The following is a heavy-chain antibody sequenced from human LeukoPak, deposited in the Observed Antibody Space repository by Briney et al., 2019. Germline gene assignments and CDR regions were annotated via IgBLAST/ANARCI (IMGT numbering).Heavy chain of an antibody. Sequence: PSETLSLTCTVSGGSIIRGGYYSSWVRHHPGKGLEWMGYIYYSGSTYYNPSLKRRVTISVDTPKNPLSLRLSSVSAADTAVYYSARDHHGYRDRSGYYYNWFDPWGQGTLVTVSS. CDR2: IYYSGST. D-gene: IGHD3-22*01. CDR1: GGSIIRGGYY. V-gene: IGHV4-31*03. CDR3: ARDHHGYRDRSGYYYNWFDP. J-gene: IGHJ5*02.